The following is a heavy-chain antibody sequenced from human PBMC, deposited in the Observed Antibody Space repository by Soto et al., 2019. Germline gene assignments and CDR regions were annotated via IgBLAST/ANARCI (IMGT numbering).Heavy chain of an antibody. D-gene: IGHD2-15*01. J-gene: IGHJ3*02. V-gene: IGHV4-34*01. CDR3: ARGRLGYCSGGSCYSRDFAFDI. CDR2: INHSGST. Sequence: SETLSLTCPVYGGSFSGYYWSWIRQPPGKGLEWIGEINHSGSTNYNPSLKSRVTISVDTSKNQFSLKLSSVTAADTAVYYCARGRLGYCSGGSCYSRDFAFDIWGQETMVTVS. CDR1: GGSFSGYY.